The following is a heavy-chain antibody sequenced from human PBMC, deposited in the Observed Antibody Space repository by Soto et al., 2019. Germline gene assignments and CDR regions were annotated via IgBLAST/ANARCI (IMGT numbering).Heavy chain of an antibody. D-gene: IGHD5-12*01. J-gene: IGHJ4*02. V-gene: IGHV3-74*01. CDR3: VRGTSGYGNFDY. CDR2: MYTDASSA. Sequence: GSLRLSCADSGLTCSSYWMHLVRQAPGKGLVWVSRMYTDASSATYADSVKGRFTISRDNAKNTLFLQIDSLRTEDTAVYYCVRGTSGYGNFDYWGEGTLVTVSS. CDR1: GLTCSSYW.